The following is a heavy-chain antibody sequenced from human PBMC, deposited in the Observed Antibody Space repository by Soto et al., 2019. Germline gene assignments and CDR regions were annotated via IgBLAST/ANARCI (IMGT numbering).Heavy chain of an antibody. V-gene: IGHV1-46*01. D-gene: IGHD5-18*01. J-gene: IGHJ6*02. CDR1: GYTLTNYY. CDR2: INPRGGRT. Sequence: GASVKVSCKASGYTLTNYYMHWLRQAPGQGLEWMGMINPRGGRTTYPQKFQGRVTMTTDTSTSTVYMELSSLRSEDTAVYYCARGMVDTAMVASGDTGSGQRQDYYYGMDVWGQGTTVTVSS. CDR3: ARGMVDTAMVASGDTGSGQRQDYYYGMDV.